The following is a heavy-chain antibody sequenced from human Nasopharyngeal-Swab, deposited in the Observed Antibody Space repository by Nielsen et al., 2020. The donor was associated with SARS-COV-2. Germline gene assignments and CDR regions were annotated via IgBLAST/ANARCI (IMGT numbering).Heavy chain of an antibody. Sequence: WVRQAPGQGLEWMGGIIPIFGTANYAQKFQSRVTITADESTSTAYMELSSLRSEDTAVYYCASTPYSSGWYGPRSANYGMDVWGQGTTVTVSS. D-gene: IGHD6-19*01. CDR2: IIPIFGTA. J-gene: IGHJ6*02. V-gene: IGHV1-69*01. CDR3: ASTPYSSGWYGPRSANYGMDV.